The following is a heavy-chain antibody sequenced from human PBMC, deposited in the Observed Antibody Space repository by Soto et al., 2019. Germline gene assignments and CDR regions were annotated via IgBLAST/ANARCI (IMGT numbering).Heavy chain of an antibody. CDR3: ARDFAYFDS. CDR1: GGSITGYS. CDR2: VYHTGRT. D-gene: IGHD3-3*01. J-gene: IGHJ4*02. V-gene: IGHV4-59*01. Sequence: SETLSLTCTVSGGSITGYSWSWIRQPPGKGLEWIGYVYHTGRTSYNPSLKSRVSISMDTSKNQFSLNLDSVTAADTAVYFCARDFAYFDSWGQGTLVTVSS.